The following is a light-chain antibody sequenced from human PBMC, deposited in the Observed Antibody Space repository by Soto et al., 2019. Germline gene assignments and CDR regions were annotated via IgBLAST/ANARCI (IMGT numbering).Light chain of an antibody. CDR2: DVS. J-gene: IGLJ2*01. Sequence: QSALTQPASVSGYPGQSITISCTGTSSDVGGYNYVTWYQHHPGKAPKLLIYDVSNRPSGVSDRFSASKSGSTASLTISGLQAEDEAHYYCSSYTSSATLVFGGGTKLTVL. CDR3: SSYTSSATLV. V-gene: IGLV2-14*03. CDR1: SSDVGGYNY.